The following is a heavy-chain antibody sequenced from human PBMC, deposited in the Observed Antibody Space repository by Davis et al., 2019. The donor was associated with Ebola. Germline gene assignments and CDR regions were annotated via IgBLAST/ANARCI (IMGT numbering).Heavy chain of an antibody. CDR3: ARGGVIAAAGNDDCYYYYGMDV. CDR1: GGSFSGYY. Sequence: MPSETLSLTCAVYGGSFSGYYWSWIRQPPGKGLEWIGEINHSGSTNYNPSLKSRVTISVDRSKNQFSLKLSSVTAADTAVYYCARGGVIAAAGNDDCYYYYGMDVWGQGTTVTVSS. CDR2: INHSGST. D-gene: IGHD6-13*01. J-gene: IGHJ6*02. V-gene: IGHV4-34*01.